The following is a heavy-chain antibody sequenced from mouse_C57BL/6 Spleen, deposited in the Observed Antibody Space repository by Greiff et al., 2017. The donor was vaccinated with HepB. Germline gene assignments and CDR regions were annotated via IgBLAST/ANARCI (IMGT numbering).Heavy chain of an antibody. Sequence: QVQLQQPGAELVKPGASVKMSCKASGYTFTSYWITWVKQRPGQGLEWIGDIYPGSGSTNYNEKFKSKATLTVDISSSTAYMQLSSLTSEDSAVYYCARAYYYGSNPYAMDYWGQGTSVTVSS. V-gene: IGHV1-55*01. CDR2: IYPGSGST. CDR1: GYTFTSYW. J-gene: IGHJ4*01. CDR3: ARAYYYGSNPYAMDY. D-gene: IGHD1-1*01.